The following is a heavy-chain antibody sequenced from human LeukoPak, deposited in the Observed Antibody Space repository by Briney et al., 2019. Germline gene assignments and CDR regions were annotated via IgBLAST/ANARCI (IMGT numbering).Heavy chain of an antibody. CDR3: ARMPSPFTSRRDFYYYMDV. Sequence: GESLKISCQASGYTFTNLWVAWVRQMPGKGLDVMGFIYPGDSDSTYSPSFEGQVSISADLSTTTAFLQWTSLKASDSAIYYCARMPSPFTSRRDFYYYMDVWGKGTTVIVSS. CDR2: IYPGDSDS. V-gene: IGHV5-51*01. J-gene: IGHJ6*03. D-gene: IGHD2-2*01. CDR1: GYTFTNLW.